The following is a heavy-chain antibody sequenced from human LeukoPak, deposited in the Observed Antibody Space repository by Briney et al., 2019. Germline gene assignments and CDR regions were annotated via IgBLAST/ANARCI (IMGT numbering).Heavy chain of an antibody. Sequence: PGGSLRLSCAASGINFNTYAMHWVRQAPGKGLEWVSVIYSGGSTYYADSVKGRFTISRDNSKNTLYLQMNSLRAEDTAVYYCARGLYSSGWYSDWGQGTLVTVSS. CDR2: IYSGGST. D-gene: IGHD6-19*01. J-gene: IGHJ1*01. CDR1: GINFNTYA. CDR3: ARGLYSSGWYSD. V-gene: IGHV3-53*01.